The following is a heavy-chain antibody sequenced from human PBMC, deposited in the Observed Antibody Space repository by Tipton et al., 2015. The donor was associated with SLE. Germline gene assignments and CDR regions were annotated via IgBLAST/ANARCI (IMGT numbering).Heavy chain of an antibody. D-gene: IGHD6-19*01. Sequence: TLSLTCTVSGASVSSFCWNWIRQSPGKGLEWIACVCNSVSTNYDPSLKSRGTISVDTSKNHFSLILSSVTAADTAVYYCASEILRDYGSAWGPDYWGQGTLVTVSS. CDR3: ASEILRDYGSAWGPDY. CDR1: GASVSSFC. J-gene: IGHJ4*02. V-gene: IGHV4-59*02. CDR2: VCNSVST.